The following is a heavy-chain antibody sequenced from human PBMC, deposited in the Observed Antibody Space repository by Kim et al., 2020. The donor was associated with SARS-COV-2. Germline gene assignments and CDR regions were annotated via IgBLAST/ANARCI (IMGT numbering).Heavy chain of an antibody. CDR3: ARIAAAGSRSLKNFDY. Sequence: SETLSLTCAVYGGSFSGYYWSWIRQPPGKGLEWIGEINHSGSTNYNPSLKSRVTISVDTSKNQFSLKLSSVTAADTAVYYCARIAAAGSRSLKNFDYLGQGTLVTVSS. D-gene: IGHD6-13*01. J-gene: IGHJ4*02. V-gene: IGHV4-34*01. CDR1: GGSFSGYY. CDR2: INHSGST.